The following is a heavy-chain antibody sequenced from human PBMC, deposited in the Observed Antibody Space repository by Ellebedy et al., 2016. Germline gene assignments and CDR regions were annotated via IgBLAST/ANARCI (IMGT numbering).Heavy chain of an antibody. J-gene: IGHJ5*02. V-gene: IGHV3-30-3*01. CDR1: GFTFSSYA. Sequence: GESLKISXAASGFTFSSYAMHWVRQAPGKGLEWVAVISYDGSNKYYADSVKGRFTISRDNSKNTLYLQMNSLRAEDTAVYYCARDIYCSSTSCYTGGWFDPWGQGTLVTVSS. CDR2: ISYDGSNK. CDR3: ARDIYCSSTSCYTGGWFDP. D-gene: IGHD2-2*02.